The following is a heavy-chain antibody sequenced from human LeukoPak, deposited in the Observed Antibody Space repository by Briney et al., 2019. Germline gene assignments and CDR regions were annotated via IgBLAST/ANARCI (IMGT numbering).Heavy chain of an antibody. Sequence: SGGSLRLSCAASGFTFSDYYMSWIRQAPGKGLEWVSYISSSDSTMFYADSVKGRFTISRDNSKNTLYLQMNSLRAEDTAVYYCAKDHLRYYYGSGSYYAFDYWGQGTLVTVSS. D-gene: IGHD3-10*01. CDR3: AKDHLRYYYGSGSYYAFDY. V-gene: IGHV3-11*01. CDR2: ISSSDSTM. J-gene: IGHJ4*02. CDR1: GFTFSDYY.